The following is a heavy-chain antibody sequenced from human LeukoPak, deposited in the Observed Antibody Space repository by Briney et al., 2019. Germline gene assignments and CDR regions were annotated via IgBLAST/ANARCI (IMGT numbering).Heavy chain of an antibody. CDR2: ISGSDGRT. CDR3: VKYYYESTVILGGYFDY. CDR1: GFTFSTYA. Sequence: GGSLRLSCVASGFTFSTYAMNWVRQAPGKGLEWVSAISGSDGRTYYADSVKGRFTISRDNSKNTLYLQMNSLRAEDTAVYYCVKYYYESTVILGGYFDYWGQGILVTVSS. D-gene: IGHD3-22*01. V-gene: IGHV3-23*01. J-gene: IGHJ4*02.